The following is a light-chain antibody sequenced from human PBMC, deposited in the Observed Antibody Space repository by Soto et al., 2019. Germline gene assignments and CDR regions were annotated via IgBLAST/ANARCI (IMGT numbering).Light chain of an antibody. Sequence: DIQMTQSPSTLSASVGDRVTTTCRASHSISTWLAWYQQKAGKAPKLLIYKASSLESGVPSRFSGSGSGTEFTLTISSLQPDDFATYYCQHHNSYPWTFGQGTKVDIK. CDR2: KAS. CDR3: QHHNSYPWT. CDR1: HSISTW. V-gene: IGKV1-5*03. J-gene: IGKJ1*01.